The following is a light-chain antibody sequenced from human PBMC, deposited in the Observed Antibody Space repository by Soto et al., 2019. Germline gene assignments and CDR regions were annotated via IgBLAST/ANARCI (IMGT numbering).Light chain of an antibody. Sequence: EIVMTQSRATLSVSPGERATLSCRASQSVSSNLAWYQQKPGQAPRLLIYGASTRATGIPARFSGSGSGTAFTLTSSSLLSEDFAVYYCQQYNNWPRTFGGGTKVEIK. V-gene: IGKV3-15*01. CDR1: QSVSSN. J-gene: IGKJ4*01. CDR3: QQYNNWPRT. CDR2: GAS.